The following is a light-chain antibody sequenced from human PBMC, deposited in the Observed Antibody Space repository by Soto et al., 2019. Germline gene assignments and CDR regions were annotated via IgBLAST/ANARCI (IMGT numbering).Light chain of an antibody. V-gene: IGKV1-5*01. CDR3: QQYSSYRHT. Sequence: DIQMTQSPSTLSASVGDRVSITCRASQSISDWLAWYQQKPGEAHKLLIYDASRLESGATSRFSGRGSGTEFILTISSLQPDDFATYYCQQYSSYRHTFGQGTRLDI. J-gene: IGKJ2*01. CDR2: DAS. CDR1: QSISDW.